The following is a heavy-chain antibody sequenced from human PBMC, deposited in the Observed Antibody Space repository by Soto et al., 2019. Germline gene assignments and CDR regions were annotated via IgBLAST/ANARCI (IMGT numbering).Heavy chain of an antibody. CDR1: LDSISNSH. J-gene: IGHJ5*02. Sequence: SETLSLTCSVSLDSISNSHWTWIRQPAGKGLEWIGHIYSSGNANYNPSLKSRVTMSLDTSKNQFSLSLKSVTAADTAIYYCAKGRGFYSDNYFDPWGQGTQVTV. CDR2: IYSSGNA. V-gene: IGHV4-4*07. D-gene: IGHD2-15*01. CDR3: AKGRGFYSDNYFDP.